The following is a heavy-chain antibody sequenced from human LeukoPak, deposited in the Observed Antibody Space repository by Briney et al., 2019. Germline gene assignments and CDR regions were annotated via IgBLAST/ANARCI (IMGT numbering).Heavy chain of an antibody. CDR1: GFSLSTSGMR. CDR3: ARSPYCSSTSCYTYFDY. D-gene: IGHD2-2*02. J-gene: IGHJ4*02. Sequence: SGPALVKPRQTLTLTCTFSGFSLSTSGMRVSCVRQPPGKALEWLARIDWDDDKFYSTSLKTRLTISKDTSKNQVVLTMTNMDPVDTATYYCARSPYCSSTSCYTYFDYWGQGTLVTVSS. CDR2: IDWDDDK. V-gene: IGHV2-70*04.